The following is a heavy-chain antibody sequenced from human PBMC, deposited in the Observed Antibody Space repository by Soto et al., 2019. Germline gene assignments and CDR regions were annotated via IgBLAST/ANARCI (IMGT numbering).Heavy chain of an antibody. D-gene: IGHD3-9*01. CDR1: GYSFTSYW. J-gene: IGHJ3*02. CDR3: ARDILTGYYTHRSVFGPYSPHAFDI. V-gene: IGHV5-51*01. Sequence: PGESLKISCKGSGYSFTSYWISWVRQMPGKGLEWMGRIDPGDSDTRYSPSFQGQVTISADKSISTAYLQWSSLKASDTAMYYCARDILTGYYTHRSVFGPYSPHAFDIWGQGTMVTVSS. CDR2: IDPGDSDT.